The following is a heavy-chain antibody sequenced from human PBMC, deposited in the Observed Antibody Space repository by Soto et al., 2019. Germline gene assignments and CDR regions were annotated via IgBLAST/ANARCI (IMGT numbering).Heavy chain of an antibody. V-gene: IGHV3-23*01. CDR1: GFTFSSYA. CDR2: ISGSGGST. J-gene: IGHJ6*02. D-gene: IGHD3-9*01. Sequence: GGSLRLSCAASGFTFSSYAMSWVRQAPGKGLEWVSAISGSGGSTYYADSVKGRFTISRDNSKNTLYLQMNSLRAEDTAVYYCAKDYLIHYDILTGYNYYYGMDVWGQGTTVTVSS. CDR3: AKDYLIHYDILTGYNYYYGMDV.